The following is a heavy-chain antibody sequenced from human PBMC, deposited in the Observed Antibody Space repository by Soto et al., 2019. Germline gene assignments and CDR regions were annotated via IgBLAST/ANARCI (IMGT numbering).Heavy chain of an antibody. CDR1: GFTFSSYG. J-gene: IGHJ6*02. CDR3: AKDGSYDISMDV. Sequence: QVQLVESGGGVVQPGRSLRLSCAASGFTFSSYGMHWVRQAPGKGLEWVAVISYDGSNKYYADSVKGRFTISRDNSKNTLYVQMNSLRAEDTAVYYCAKDGSYDISMDVWGQGTTVTVSS. V-gene: IGHV3-30*18. CDR2: ISYDGSNK. D-gene: IGHD3-9*01.